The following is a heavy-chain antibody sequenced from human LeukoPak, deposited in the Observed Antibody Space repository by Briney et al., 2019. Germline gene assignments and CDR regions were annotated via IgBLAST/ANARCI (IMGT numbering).Heavy chain of an antibody. CDR1: GGSISDYY. CDR2: IYYSGST. J-gene: IGHJ3*02. CDR3: ARTPGSFDI. V-gene: IGHV4-59*05. Sequence: SETLSLTCTVSGGSISDYYWSWIRRPPGKGLEWIGSIYYSGSTYYNPSLKSRVTISVDTSKNQFSLKLSSVTAADTAVYYCARTPGSFDIWGQGTMVTVSS. D-gene: IGHD1-14*01.